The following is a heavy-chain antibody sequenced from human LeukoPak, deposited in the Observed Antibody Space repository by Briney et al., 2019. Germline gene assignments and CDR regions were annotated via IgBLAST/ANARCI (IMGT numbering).Heavy chain of an antibody. CDR3: ARGAGGYFDY. CDR1: GFTFSSFE. J-gene: IGHJ4*02. V-gene: IGHV3-48*03. D-gene: IGHD3-10*01. Sequence: GGSLRLSCAASGFTFSSFEMTWVRQAPGKGLEWVSYISTGGSTIYYADSVKGRFTISRDNAKNSLYLQMNSLRAEDTAVYHCARGAGGYFDYWGQGTLVTFSS. CDR2: ISTGGSTI.